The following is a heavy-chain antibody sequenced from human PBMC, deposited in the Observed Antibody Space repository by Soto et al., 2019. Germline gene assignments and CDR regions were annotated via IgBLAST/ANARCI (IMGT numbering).Heavy chain of an antibody. Sequence: QVQLQQWGAGLLKPSETLSLTCAVYGGSFSGYYWTWIRQPPGTGLEWIGEINHSGSTNYNPSLKSRVTIPVDTSKNQFSLKLTSVTAADTAVYYCARDKITGLLGYGGQGTLVTVSS. D-gene: IGHD2-8*02. J-gene: IGHJ4*02. CDR2: INHSGST. CDR3: ARDKITGLLGY. CDR1: GGSFSGYY. V-gene: IGHV4-34*01.